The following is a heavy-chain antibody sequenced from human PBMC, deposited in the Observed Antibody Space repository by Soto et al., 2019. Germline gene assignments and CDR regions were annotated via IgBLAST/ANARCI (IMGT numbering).Heavy chain of an antibody. CDR1: GFSLNTSAVG. Sequence: QITLKESGPTLVNPTQTLTLTCTFSGFSLNTSAVGVGWIRQPPGKALEWLALVYWDDDKLYSPSLKSRLTSTKDTSKNQVVLTMTNMDPVDTATYFCSHVLGYCSSVTCYHSVDYMDVWGKGTTVTVSS. CDR2: VYWDDDK. D-gene: IGHD2-15*01. J-gene: IGHJ6*03. CDR3: SHVLGYCSSVTCYHSVDYMDV. V-gene: IGHV2-5*02.